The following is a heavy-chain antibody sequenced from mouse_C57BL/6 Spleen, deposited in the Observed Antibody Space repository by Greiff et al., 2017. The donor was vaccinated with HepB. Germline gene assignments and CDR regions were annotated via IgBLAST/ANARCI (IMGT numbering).Heavy chain of an antibody. CDR3: TGSTMVTTKAWFAY. D-gene: IGHD2-2*01. J-gene: IGHJ3*01. V-gene: IGHV14-1*01. Sequence: EVQLQQSGAELVRPGASVKLSCTASGFTIQDYYMHWVKQRPEQGLEWIGRIDPEDGDTEYAPKFQGKATMTADTSSNTAYLQLSMLTSEDTAVYYCTGSTMVTTKAWFAYWGQGTLVTVSA. CDR2: IDPEDGDT. CDR1: GFTIQDYY.